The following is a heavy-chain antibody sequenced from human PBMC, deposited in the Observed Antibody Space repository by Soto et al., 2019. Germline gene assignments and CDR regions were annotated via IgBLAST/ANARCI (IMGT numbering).Heavy chain of an antibody. CDR2: MNPNSGNT. V-gene: IGHV1-8*01. Sequence: GASVKVSCKASGYTFTSYDTNWVRQATGQGLEWMGWMNPNSGNTGYAQKFQGRVTMTRNTSISTAYMELSSLRSEDTAVYYCARGYCSSTSCYWGVGLCDYWGQGTLVTVSS. D-gene: IGHD2-2*01. CDR1: GYTFTSYD. CDR3: ARGYCSSTSCYWGVGLCDY. J-gene: IGHJ4*02.